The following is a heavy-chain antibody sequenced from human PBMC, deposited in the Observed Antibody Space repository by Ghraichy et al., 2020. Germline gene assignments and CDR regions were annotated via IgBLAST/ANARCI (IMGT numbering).Heavy chain of an antibody. CDR3: ARDRQGYSYAARWFDP. V-gene: IGHV3-48*01. Sequence: GGSPRLSCAASGFTFSSYSMNWVRQAPGKGLEWVSYISSSSSTIYYADSVKGRFTISRDNAKNSLYLQMNSLRAEDTAVYYCARDRQGYSYAARWFDPWGQGTLVTVSS. CDR1: GFTFSSYS. J-gene: IGHJ5*02. CDR2: ISSSSSTI. D-gene: IGHD5-18*01.